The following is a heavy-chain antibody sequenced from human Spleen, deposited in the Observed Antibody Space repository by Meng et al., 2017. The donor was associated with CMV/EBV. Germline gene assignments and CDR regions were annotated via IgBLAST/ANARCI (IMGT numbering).Heavy chain of an antibody. J-gene: IGHJ5*02. CDR3: AREDQGDYWFDH. CDR1: GFTFSDHY. CDR2: ISGSSNTI. D-gene: IGHD2-21*02. V-gene: IGHV3-11*01. Sequence: VGSLRLSCAASGFTFSDHYMSWIRQAPGKGLEWIAYISGSSNTIHYAGSVRGRFTISRDDAERSVHLQMNSLRAEDTAVYYCAREDQGDYWFDHWGQGTLVTVSS.